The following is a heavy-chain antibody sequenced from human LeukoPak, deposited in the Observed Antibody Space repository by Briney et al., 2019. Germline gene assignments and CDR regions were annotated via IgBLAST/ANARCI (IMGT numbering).Heavy chain of an antibody. J-gene: IGHJ4*02. V-gene: IGHV3-74*01. Sequence: GGSLRLSCAASGFTFSRNSMHWVRHAPGKGVVWVSRINSDGSGTSYADSVKGRFTISRDNAKNTLYLQMNSLRAEDTAVYYCARVSSGYYHFDYWGQGTLVTVSS. CDR2: INSDGSGT. CDR3: ARVSSGYYHFDY. CDR1: GFTFSRNS. D-gene: IGHD3-22*01.